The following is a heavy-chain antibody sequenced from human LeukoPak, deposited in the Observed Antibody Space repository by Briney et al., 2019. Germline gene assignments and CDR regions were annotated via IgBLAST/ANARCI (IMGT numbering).Heavy chain of an antibody. CDR3: TTDHPPMITFGGVIGY. V-gene: IGHV3-23*01. CDR1: GFTFSSYA. CDR2: ISGSGGST. D-gene: IGHD3-16*02. J-gene: IGHJ4*02. Sequence: PGGSLRLSCAASGFTFSSYAMSWVRQAPGKGLEWVSAISGSGGSTYYADSVKGRFTISRDNSKNTLYPQMNSLKTEDTAVYYCTTDHPPMITFGGVIGYWGQGTLVTVSS.